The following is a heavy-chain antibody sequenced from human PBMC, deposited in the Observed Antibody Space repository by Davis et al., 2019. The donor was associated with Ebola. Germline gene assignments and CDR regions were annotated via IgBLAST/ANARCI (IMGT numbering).Heavy chain of an antibody. CDR1: GGSISSYY. V-gene: IGHV4-59*05. CDR2: IYYSGST. Sequence: SETLSLTCTVSGGSISSYYWSWIRQPPGKGLEWIGSIYYSGSTYYNPSLKSRVTISVDTSKNQFSLKLSSVTAADTAVYYCARQTLYNWFDPWGQGTLVTVSS. J-gene: IGHJ5*02. CDR3: ARQTLYNWFDP.